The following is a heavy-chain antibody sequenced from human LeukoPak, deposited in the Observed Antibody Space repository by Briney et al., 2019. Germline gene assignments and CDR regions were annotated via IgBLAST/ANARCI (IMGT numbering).Heavy chain of an antibody. CDR1: GGSISSSSSY. D-gene: IGHD3-22*01. J-gene: IGHJ4*02. V-gene: IGHV4-39*01. CDR3: ARHYYESSGLAYYFDY. Sequence: SETLSLTCTVSGGSISSSSSYWGWIRQPPGKGLGWIVSVRYSGNPYYNPSLKSRVTMSLDTSKNQFSLRLTSVTAAATAVYSCARHYYESSGLAYYFDYWGQGTLVTVSS. CDR2: VRYSGNP.